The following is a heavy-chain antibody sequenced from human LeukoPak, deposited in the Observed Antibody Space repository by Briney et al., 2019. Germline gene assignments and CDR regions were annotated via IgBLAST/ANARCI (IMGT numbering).Heavy chain of an antibody. CDR1: GFTFSSYA. CDR3: ASSYYLYYFDY. CDR2: ISYDGSNK. Sequence: PGGSLRLSCAASGFTFSSYAMHWVRQAPGKGLEWVAVISYDGSNKYYADSVKGRFTISRDNSKNTLYLQMNSLRAEDTAVNYCASSYYLYYFDYWGQGTLVTVSS. D-gene: IGHD3-22*01. J-gene: IGHJ4*02. V-gene: IGHV3-30-3*01.